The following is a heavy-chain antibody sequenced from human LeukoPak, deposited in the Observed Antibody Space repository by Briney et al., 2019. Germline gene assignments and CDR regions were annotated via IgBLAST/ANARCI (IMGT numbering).Heavy chain of an antibody. CDR1: GGSISSSSYY. V-gene: IGHV4-39*01. CDR3: ARRVVAVAGTGYFDY. Sequence: PSETLSLTCTVSGGSISSSSYYWGWIRQPPGKGLEWIGSIYYSGSTFYNPSLKSRVTISVDTSKNPFPLKLNSVTATDTAVYFCARRVVAVAGTGYFDYWGQGTLVTVSS. D-gene: IGHD6-19*01. CDR2: IYYSGST. J-gene: IGHJ4*02.